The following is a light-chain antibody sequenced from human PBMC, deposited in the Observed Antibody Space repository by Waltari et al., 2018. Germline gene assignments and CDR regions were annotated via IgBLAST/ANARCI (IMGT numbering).Light chain of an antibody. Sequence: ETVMTQSPGTLSVSPGERATLSCRASQSVNNFLAWYQQKPGQAPRLLIYGVSTRATGIPARFSGSGSGTEFTLTISSLQSEDSAVYYCQQYNNWLPTYTFGQGTKLEI. CDR2: GVS. CDR1: QSVNNF. CDR3: QQYNNWLPTYT. V-gene: IGKV3-15*01. J-gene: IGKJ2*01.